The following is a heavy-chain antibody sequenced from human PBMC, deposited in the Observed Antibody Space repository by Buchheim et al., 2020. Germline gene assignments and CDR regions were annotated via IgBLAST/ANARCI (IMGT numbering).Heavy chain of an antibody. CDR2: INHSGST. CDR1: GFTFSNAW. D-gene: IGHD5/OR15-5a*01. Sequence: VQLLESGGGLVKPGGSLRLSCAASGFTFSNAWMSWVRQPPGKGLEWIGEINHSGSTNYNPSLKSRVTISVDTSKNQFYLKLSSVTAADTAVYYCARLQGQIYPVWGKGTT. J-gene: IGHJ6*03. V-gene: IGHV4-4*02. CDR3: ARLQGQIYPV.